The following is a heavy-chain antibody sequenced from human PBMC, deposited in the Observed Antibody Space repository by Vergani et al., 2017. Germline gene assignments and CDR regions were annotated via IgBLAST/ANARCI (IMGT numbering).Heavy chain of an antibody. J-gene: IGHJ4*02. CDR2: INPIDSKI. D-gene: IGHD2-21*01. V-gene: IGHV5-51*01. CDR1: ESSFTSNQ. Sequence: EVMLVQSGAEVKKPGESLKISCKYSESSFTSNQIAWVRQMSGKGLQWMGNINPIDSKIAYSPSFEGQFIMSVDKSITTAYLQWRSLKASDTAIYYCTRHVPCGDGACLHVDHWGQGTQVTVSS. CDR3: TRHVPCGDGACLHVDH.